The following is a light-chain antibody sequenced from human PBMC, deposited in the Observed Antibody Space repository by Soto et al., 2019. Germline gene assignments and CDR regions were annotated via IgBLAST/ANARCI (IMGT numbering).Light chain of an antibody. CDR3: GSYSSTDTPFV. CDR1: STDVGGYNY. Sequence: QSALAQPSSVSGSPGQSITISCTGTSTDVGGYNYVSWYQHHSGKAPKLLIYEVTNRPSGISVRFSGSKSVNTASLTISGLQAEDESDYYCGSYSSTDTPFVFGTGTKLTVL. CDR2: EVT. J-gene: IGLJ1*01. V-gene: IGLV2-14*01.